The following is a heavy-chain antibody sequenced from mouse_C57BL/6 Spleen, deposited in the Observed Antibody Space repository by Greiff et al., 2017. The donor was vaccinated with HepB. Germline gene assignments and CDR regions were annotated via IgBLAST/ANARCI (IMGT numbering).Heavy chain of an antibody. J-gene: IGHJ1*03. CDR1: GFTFSSYA. V-gene: IGHV5-9-1*02. D-gene: IGHD1-1*01. Sequence: EVKVVESGEGLVKPGGSLKLSCAASGFTFSSYAMSWVRQTPEKRLEWVAYISSGGDYIYYADTVKGRFTISRDNARNTLYLQMSSLKSEDTAMYYCTRDSYYGSSYFDVWGTGTTVTVSS. CDR2: ISSGGDYI. CDR3: TRDSYYGSSYFDV.